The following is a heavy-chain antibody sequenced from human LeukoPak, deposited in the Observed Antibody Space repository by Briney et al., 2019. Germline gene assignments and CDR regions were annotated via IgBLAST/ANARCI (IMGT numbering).Heavy chain of an antibody. V-gene: IGHV4-39*01. D-gene: IGHD5-24*01. CDR3: ARLMATTSAAEYFQH. CDR2: IYYSGST. J-gene: IGHJ1*01. Sequence: SETLSLTCTVSGGSNSSSSYYWGWIRQPPGKGLEWIGSIYYSGSTYYNPSLKSRVTISVDTSKNQFSLKLSSVTAADTAVYYCARLMATTSAAEYFQHWGQGTLVTVSS. CDR1: GGSNSSSSYY.